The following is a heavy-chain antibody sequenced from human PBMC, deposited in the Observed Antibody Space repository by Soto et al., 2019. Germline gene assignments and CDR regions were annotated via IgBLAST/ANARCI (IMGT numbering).Heavy chain of an antibody. J-gene: IGHJ5*02. CDR3: ARQGQFDP. Sequence: GASVKGSCNASGDTFASYGISWVRQAPGKGLEWLGLIGTYNGNTNYAQSLQGRVTMTTDTATTTAYMELRSLTSDDTAVYYCARQGQFDPWGQGTLVTVYS. CDR2: IGTYNGNT. V-gene: IGHV1-18*04. CDR1: GDTFASYG.